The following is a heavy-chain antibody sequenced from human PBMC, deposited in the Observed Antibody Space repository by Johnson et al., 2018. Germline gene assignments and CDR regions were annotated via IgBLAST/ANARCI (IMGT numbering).Heavy chain of an antibody. J-gene: IGHJ1*01. V-gene: IGHV3-74*02. CDR2: INIDGSGT. Sequence: VQLLESGGGLVQPGGSLRLSCAASGFTFSSYWMHWVRQAPGKGLVWVSRINIDGSGTTYADSAKGGFTISRANAKNTLFLQMNSLGVEDTAVYYCASLWVGVDAEYFQHWGQGTLVTVSS. CDR1: GFTFSSYW. CDR3: ASLWVGVDAEYFQH. D-gene: IGHD2-21*01.